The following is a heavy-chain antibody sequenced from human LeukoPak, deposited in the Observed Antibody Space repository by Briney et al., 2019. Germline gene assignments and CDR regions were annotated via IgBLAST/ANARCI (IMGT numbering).Heavy chain of an antibody. Sequence: GGSLRLSCAASGFTFSSHSMYWVRQAPGKGLVWVSRVNSDGSDTRYADSVKGRFTISRDNAKNTLYLQMNSLRAEDTALYYCARGGSVSGYSFGIWGQGTTVSVSS. D-gene: IGHD3-22*01. CDR3: ARGGSVSGYSFGI. J-gene: IGHJ3*02. V-gene: IGHV3-74*01. CDR1: GFTFSSHS. CDR2: VNSDGSDT.